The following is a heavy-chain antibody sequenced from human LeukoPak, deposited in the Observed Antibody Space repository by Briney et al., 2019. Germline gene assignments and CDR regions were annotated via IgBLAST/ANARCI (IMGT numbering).Heavy chain of an antibody. CDR1: ELTFSSYA. D-gene: IGHD2-21*02. V-gene: IGHV3-23*01. CDR3: AKGDGINHYHWFDP. CDR2: ISGSGDST. Sequence: GGSLRLSCAASELTFSSYAMNWDRQAPGKGLEWVSGISGSGDSTYYAGSVKGRFTISRDNSQNTLYLQMNSLRAEDTALYYCAKGDGINHYHWFDPWGQGTQVTVSS. J-gene: IGHJ5*02.